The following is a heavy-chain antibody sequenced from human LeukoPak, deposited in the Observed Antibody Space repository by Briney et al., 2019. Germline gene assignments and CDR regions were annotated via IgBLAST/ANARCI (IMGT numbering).Heavy chain of an antibody. Sequence: GASVKVSCKASGYTFTGYYMHWVRQAPGQGLEWMGWINPNSGGTNYAQKFQGRVTMTRDTSISTAYMELSRLRSDDTAVYYCAGKVGATSPYYYYGMDVWGQGTTVTVSS. CDR1: GYTFTGYY. V-gene: IGHV1-2*02. D-gene: IGHD1-26*01. J-gene: IGHJ6*02. CDR3: AGKVGATSPYYYYGMDV. CDR2: INPNSGGT.